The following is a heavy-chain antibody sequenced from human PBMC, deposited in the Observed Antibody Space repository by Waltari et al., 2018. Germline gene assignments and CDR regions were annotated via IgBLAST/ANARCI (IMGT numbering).Heavy chain of an antibody. CDR1: GFTFRYSY. CDR2: MSSSGSTI. D-gene: IGHD6-19*01. Sequence: QVQLVESGGGLVKPGGSLGRSCAASGFTFRYSYISWVPQDPGKGLEWVSYMSSSGSTIYYADSVKGRFTSSRDNAKNSLYLQMNSLRAEDTAVYYCARDPRQWLSLDYWGQGTLVTVSS. V-gene: IGHV3-11*01. J-gene: IGHJ4*02. CDR3: ARDPRQWLSLDY.